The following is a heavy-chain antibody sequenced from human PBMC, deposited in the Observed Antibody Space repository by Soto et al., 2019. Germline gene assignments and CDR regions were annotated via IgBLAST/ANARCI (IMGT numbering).Heavy chain of an antibody. V-gene: IGHV1-18*01. CDR2: ISAHNGNT. D-gene: IGHD1-26*01. Sequence: QVHLVQSGAEVKKPGASVKVSCKGSGYGFTTYGITWVRQAPGQGLEWMAWISAHNGNTNYAQKLQGRVTVTRDTSTSTAYXXRXXXXXXXXXXXXXARGRYGDYWGQGALVTVSS. J-gene: IGHJ4*02. CDR3: ARGRYGDY. CDR1: GYGFTTYG.